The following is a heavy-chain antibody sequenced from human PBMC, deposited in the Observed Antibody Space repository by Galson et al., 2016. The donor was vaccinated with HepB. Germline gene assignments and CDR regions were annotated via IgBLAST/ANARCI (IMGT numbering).Heavy chain of an antibody. Sequence: ETLSLTCTVSGDSISSYYWSWIRQAPGKGLEWIGHIHNTGNTNYHPSLDSRVTISIDTSRNKFFLTLSSVTAADTAVYFCARDGGVVYDFGMDVWGQRTTVSVSS. CDR2: IHNTGNT. CDR1: GDSISSYY. J-gene: IGHJ6*02. V-gene: IGHV4-59*01. CDR3: ARDGGVVYDFGMDV. D-gene: IGHD5/OR15-5a*01.